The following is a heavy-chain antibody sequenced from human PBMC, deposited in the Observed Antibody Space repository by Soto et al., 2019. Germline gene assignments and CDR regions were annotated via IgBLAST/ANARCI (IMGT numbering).Heavy chain of an antibody. Sequence: ASVKVSCKASGDTFYNYAISWVRQAPGRGLEWMGGLIPIFGTANYAHKFQGRVTITADESASTAYMELSSVRSEDTAVYYCARTYSSASWGRYYYYYYGMDVWGQGTTVTVSS. CDR3: ARTYSSASWGRYYYYYYGMDV. V-gene: IGHV1-69*13. J-gene: IGHJ6*02. CDR1: GDTFYNYA. D-gene: IGHD6-6*01. CDR2: LIPIFGTA.